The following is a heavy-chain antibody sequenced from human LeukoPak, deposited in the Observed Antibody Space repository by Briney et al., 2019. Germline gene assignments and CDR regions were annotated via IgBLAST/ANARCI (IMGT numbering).Heavy chain of an antibody. CDR2: IYSDNT. Sequence: QSGGSLRLSCTVSGFTVSSNSMSWVRQAPGKGLEWVSFIYSDNTHYSDSVKGRFTISRDNSKNTLYLQMNSLRAEDTAVYYCARVRYFDWLGPFDYWGQGTLVTVSS. V-gene: IGHV3-53*01. D-gene: IGHD3-9*01. CDR1: GFTVSSNS. J-gene: IGHJ4*02. CDR3: ARVRYFDWLGPFDY.